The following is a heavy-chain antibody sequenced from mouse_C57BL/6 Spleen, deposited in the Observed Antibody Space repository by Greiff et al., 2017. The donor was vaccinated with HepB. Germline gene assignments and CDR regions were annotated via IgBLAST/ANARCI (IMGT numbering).Heavy chain of an antibody. V-gene: IGHV5-6*01. Sequence: EVMLVESGGDLVKPGGSLKLSCAASGFTFSSYGMSWVRQTPDKRLEWVATISSGGSYTYYPDSVKGRFTISRDNAKNTLYLQMSSLKSEDTAMYYCARHGLYYYGSSYYFDYWGQGTTLTVSS. D-gene: IGHD1-1*01. J-gene: IGHJ2*01. CDR3: ARHGLYYYGSSYYFDY. CDR1: GFTFSSYG. CDR2: ISSGGSYT.